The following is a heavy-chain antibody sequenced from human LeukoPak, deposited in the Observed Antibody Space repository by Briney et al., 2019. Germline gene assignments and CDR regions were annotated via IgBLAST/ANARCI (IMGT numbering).Heavy chain of an antibody. CDR3: ATDRGRESYYDFWSGYSSGGHHWFDP. D-gene: IGHD3-3*01. V-gene: IGHV1-69*05. CDR1: VGTFRSYA. CDR2: SITLFVTA. Sequence: GSPLKISCTASVGTFRSYAIRWVRQAPGHRLVWIGGSITLFVTAHDVQKIQGRVSIRTGESTRAAYMELSSLRSDDTAVYYCATDRGRESYYDFWSGYSSGGHHWFDPWGQGTLVTVSS. J-gene: IGHJ5*02.